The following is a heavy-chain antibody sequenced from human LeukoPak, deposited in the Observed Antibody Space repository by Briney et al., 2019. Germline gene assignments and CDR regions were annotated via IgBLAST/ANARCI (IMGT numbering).Heavy chain of an antibody. D-gene: IGHD3-22*01. CDR1: GYTFTGYY. V-gene: IGHV1-2*02. Sequence: GASVKVSCKASGYTFTGYYMHWVRQAPGQGLEWMGWINPNSGGTNYGQKFQGRVTMTRDTSISTAYMELSRLRSDDTAVYYCARDLVLRSSGYKTLGYWGQGTLVTVSS. CDR2: INPNSGGT. J-gene: IGHJ4*02. CDR3: ARDLVLRSSGYKTLGY.